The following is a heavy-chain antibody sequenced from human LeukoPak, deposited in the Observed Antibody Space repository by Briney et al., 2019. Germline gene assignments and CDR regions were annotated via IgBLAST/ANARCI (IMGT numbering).Heavy chain of an antibody. D-gene: IGHD3-9*01. CDR1: GFTFSSYG. CDR3: AKPYYDILTRLGMYYMDV. V-gene: IGHV3-30*18. J-gene: IGHJ6*03. Sequence: PGGSLRLSCAASGFTFSSYGMHWVRQAPGKGLEWVAVISYHGSNKYYADSVKGRFTISRDNSKNTLYLQMNSLRAEDTAVYYCAKPYYDILTRLGMYYMDVWGKGTTVTISS. CDR2: ISYHGSNK.